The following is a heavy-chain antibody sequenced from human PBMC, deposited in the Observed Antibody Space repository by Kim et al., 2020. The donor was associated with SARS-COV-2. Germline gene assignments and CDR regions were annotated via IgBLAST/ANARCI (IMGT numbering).Heavy chain of an antibody. CDR3: LAGFRGY. D-gene: IGHD3-10*01. CDR2: IDRSGTRT. CDR1: GFTFDKYV. Sequence: GGSLRLSCVASGFTFDKYVINWVHRTPGMGLEWVSGIDRSGTRTHYANSVKGRFTISRDNSRNTLYLQMNSLRAEDTAVYFCLAGFRGYWGQGTLVTVSS. J-gene: IGHJ4*02. V-gene: IGHV3-23*05.